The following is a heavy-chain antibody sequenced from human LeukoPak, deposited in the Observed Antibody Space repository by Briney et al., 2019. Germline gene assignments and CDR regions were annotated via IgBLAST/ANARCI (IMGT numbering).Heavy chain of an antibody. D-gene: IGHD6-19*01. V-gene: IGHV1-69*06. CDR2: AIPSFGTA. CDR3: ASAPTYSSGWYAPYYYYMDV. CDR1: GGTFSSYA. Sequence: GASVKVSCKASGGTFSSYAISWVRQAPGQGLEWMGGAIPSFGTANYAQKFQGRGTITADKATCTAYMELSSLRSEDPAVYYCASAPTYSSGWYAPYYYYMDVWGKGPTVTVSS. J-gene: IGHJ6*03.